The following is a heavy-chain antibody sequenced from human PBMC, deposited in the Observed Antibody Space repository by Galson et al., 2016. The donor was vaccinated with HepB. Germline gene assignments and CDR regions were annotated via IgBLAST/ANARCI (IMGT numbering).Heavy chain of an antibody. J-gene: IGHJ6*03. Sequence: SLRLSCAGSGVTLSNYVVMWVRQTPGTGLAWVSAMSGGGHTFYADSVKGRFTISRDSSKNTLFLDMNGLRTEDTAIYYCSTDTTTAAMDVWGRGTTVIGSS. V-gene: IGHV3-23*01. CDR3: STDTTTAAMDV. CDR2: MSGGGHT. D-gene: IGHD1-1*01. CDR1: GVTLSNYV.